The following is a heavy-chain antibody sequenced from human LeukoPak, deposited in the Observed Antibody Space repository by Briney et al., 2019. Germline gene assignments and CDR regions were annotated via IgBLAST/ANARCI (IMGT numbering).Heavy chain of an antibody. D-gene: IGHD3-3*01. Sequence: GASVKVSCKASGYTFTSYGISRVRQAPGQGLEWMGRIIPIFGTANYAQKFQGRVTITTDESTSTAYMELSSLRSEDTAVYYCARDGSGYYPLVAFDIWGQGTMVTVSS. V-gene: IGHV1-69*05. CDR2: IIPIFGTA. CDR3: ARDGSGYYPLVAFDI. CDR1: GYTFTSYG. J-gene: IGHJ3*02.